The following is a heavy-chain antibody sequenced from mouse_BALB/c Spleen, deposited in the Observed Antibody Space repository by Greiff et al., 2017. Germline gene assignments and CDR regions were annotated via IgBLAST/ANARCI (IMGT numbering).Heavy chain of an antibody. V-gene: IGHV5-4*02. CDR2: ISDGGSYT. D-gene: IGHD2-14*01. J-gene: IGHJ1*01. CDR1: GFTFSDYY. Sequence: EVMLVESGGGLVKPGGSLKLSCAASGFTFSDYYMYWVRQTPEKRLEWVATISDGGSYTYYPDSVKGRFTISRDNAKNNLYLQMSSLKSEDTAMYYCAREGGTTYFDVWGAGTTVTVSS. CDR3: AREGGTTYFDV.